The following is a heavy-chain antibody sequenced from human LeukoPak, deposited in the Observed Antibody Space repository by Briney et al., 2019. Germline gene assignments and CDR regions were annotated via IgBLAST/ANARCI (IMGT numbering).Heavy chain of an antibody. CDR2: IIPIFGTA. J-gene: IGHJ4*02. D-gene: IGHD5-18*01. Sequence: GASVKVSCKASGGTFSSYAISWVRQAPGQGLEWMGGIIPIFGTANYAQKFQGRVTITADESTSTAYMELSSLRSEDTAVYYCARELPAISGIDYWGQGTLVTVSS. CDR1: GGTFSSYA. CDR3: ARELPAISGIDY. V-gene: IGHV1-69*13.